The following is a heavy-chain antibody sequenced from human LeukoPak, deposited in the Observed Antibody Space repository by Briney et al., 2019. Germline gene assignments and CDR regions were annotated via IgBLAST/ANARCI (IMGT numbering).Heavy chain of an antibody. CDR3: AHRRGGRGRSSGWYWFDP. CDR1: GFSLSTSGVG. D-gene: IGHD6-19*01. V-gene: IGHV2-5*02. CDR2: IYWDDDK. Sequence: ESGPTLGNPPQPLTLTCTFSGFSLSTSGVGVGWIRQPPVKALEWLALIYWDDDKRYSPSQKSRLTITKDPSKNQVVLTMTNMDPVDTATYYCAHRRGGRGRSSGWYWFDPWGQGTLVTVSS. J-gene: IGHJ5*02.